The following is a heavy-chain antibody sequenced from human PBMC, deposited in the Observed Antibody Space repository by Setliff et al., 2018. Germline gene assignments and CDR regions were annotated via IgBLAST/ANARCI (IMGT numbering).Heavy chain of an antibody. Sequence: NPSETLSLICTVSGGSISRSSYYWGWIRQPPGKGLEWIGSIYHTGTTYYNPSLKSRVTISVDTSKNQFSLRLSSVTASDTAVYFCARDYGPNDYWGQGSLVTVSS. J-gene: IGHJ4*02. V-gene: IGHV4-39*07. CDR2: IYHTGTT. CDR1: GGSISRSSYY. D-gene: IGHD3-16*01. CDR3: ARDYGPNDY.